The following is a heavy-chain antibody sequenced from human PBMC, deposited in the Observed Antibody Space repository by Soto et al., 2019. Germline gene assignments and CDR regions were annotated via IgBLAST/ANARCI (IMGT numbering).Heavy chain of an antibody. V-gene: IGHV1-69*01. Sequence: QVQLVQSGAEVKKPGSSVKVSCKASGGTFSSYAISWVRQAPGQGLEWMGGIIPIFGTANYAQKFQGRVTITADESTSTAYMELSSLRSEDTAVYCCARDPETRGELSFEMLHFDLWGRGTLVTVSS. D-gene: IGHD3-16*02. CDR3: ARDPETRGELSFEMLHFDL. CDR1: GGTFSSYA. J-gene: IGHJ2*01. CDR2: IIPIFGTA.